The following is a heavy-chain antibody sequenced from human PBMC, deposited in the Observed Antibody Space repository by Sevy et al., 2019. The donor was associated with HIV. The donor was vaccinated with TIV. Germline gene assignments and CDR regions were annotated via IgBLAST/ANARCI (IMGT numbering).Heavy chain of an antibody. D-gene: IGHD1-26*01. V-gene: IGHV3-21*06. CDR3: ARSPEAGSHDYFDS. J-gene: IGHJ4*02. CDR1: GFTFNNYN. CDR2: LSGSSNYI. Sequence: GGSLRLSCAASGFTFNNYNMNWVRQAPGKGLEWVSSLSGSSNYIYYAESLKGRFIISRDNAKDTLYLQMNSLIADDSAVYYCARSPEAGSHDYFDSWGQGTLVSVSS.